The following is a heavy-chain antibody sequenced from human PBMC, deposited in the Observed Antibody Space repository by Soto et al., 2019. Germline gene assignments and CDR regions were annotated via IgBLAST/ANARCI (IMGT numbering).Heavy chain of an antibody. V-gene: IGHV3-30*18. D-gene: IGHD6-6*01. Sequence: GSLRLSCAASGFTFSSYGMHWVRQAPGKGLEWVAVISYDGSNKYYADSVKGRFTISRDNSKNTLYLQMNSLRAEDTAVYYCAKDLAARGARRYYYGMDVWGQGTTVTVSS. J-gene: IGHJ6*02. CDR1: GFTFSSYG. CDR2: ISYDGSNK. CDR3: AKDLAARGARRYYYGMDV.